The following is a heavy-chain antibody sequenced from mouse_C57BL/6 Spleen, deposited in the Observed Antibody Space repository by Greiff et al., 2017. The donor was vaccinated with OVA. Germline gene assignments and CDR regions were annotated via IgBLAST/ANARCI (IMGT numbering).Heavy chain of an antibody. Sequence: QVQLQQPGAELVKPGAPVKMSCKASGYTFTSYWITWVKQRPGQGLEWIGDIYPGSGSTNYNEKFKSKATLTVDTSSSTAYMQLSSLTSEDSAVYYCARAYYGNYDFDYWGQGTTLTVSS. CDR1: GYTFTSYW. CDR3: ARAYYGNYDFDY. J-gene: IGHJ2*01. CDR2: IYPGSGST. D-gene: IGHD2-10*01. V-gene: IGHV1-55*01.